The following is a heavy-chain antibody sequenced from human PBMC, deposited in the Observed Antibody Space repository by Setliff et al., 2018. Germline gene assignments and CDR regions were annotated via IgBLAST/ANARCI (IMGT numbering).Heavy chain of an antibody. Sequence: SLRLSCAASEFIFRSYIVSWVRQPPGKGLEWVSSISSSSSYIYYADSVKGRFTISRDNAKNSLYLQMNSLRAEDTAVYYCARGRGVDTAMVYFDYWGQGTLVTVSS. CDR3: ARGRGVDTAMVYFDY. CDR1: EFIFRSYI. D-gene: IGHD5-18*01. J-gene: IGHJ4*02. V-gene: IGHV3-21*01. CDR2: ISSSSSYI.